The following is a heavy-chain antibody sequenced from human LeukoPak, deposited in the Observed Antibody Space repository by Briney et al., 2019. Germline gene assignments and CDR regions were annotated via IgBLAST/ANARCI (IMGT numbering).Heavy chain of an antibody. CDR1: GGSISSSSYY. V-gene: IGHV4-39*01. Sequence: SETLSLTCTVSGGSISSSSYYWGWIRQPPGKGLEWIGSIYYSGSTYYNPSLKSRVTISVDTSKNQFSLKLSSVTAADTAVYYCARGRITIFGGDYWGQGTLVTVSS. D-gene: IGHD3-3*01. CDR3: ARGRITIFGGDY. J-gene: IGHJ4*02. CDR2: IYYSGST.